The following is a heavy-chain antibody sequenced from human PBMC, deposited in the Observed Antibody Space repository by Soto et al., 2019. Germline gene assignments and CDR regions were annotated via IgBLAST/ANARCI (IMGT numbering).Heavy chain of an antibody. CDR3: ARGKNEEYSRFPNLDGMDV. CDR1: GGTFSSYA. V-gene: IGHV1-69*13. CDR2: IIPIFGTA. D-gene: IGHD6-6*01. J-gene: IGHJ6*02. Sequence: SVKVSCKASGGTFSSYAISWVRQAPGQGLEWMGGIIPIFGTANYAQKFQGRVTITADESTSTAYMELSSLRSEDTAVYYCARGKNEEYSRFPNLDGMDVWGQGTTVTVPS.